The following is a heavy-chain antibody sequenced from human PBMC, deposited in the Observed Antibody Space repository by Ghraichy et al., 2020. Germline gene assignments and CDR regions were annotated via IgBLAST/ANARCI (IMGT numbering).Heavy chain of an antibody. J-gene: IGHJ3*01. Sequence: SETLSLTCTVSGGPISSDNYYWSWLRQHAGKGPEWIGYISYTGSAYYNPSLKSRVTISVDTSKNQFSLNLNSMSDADTAVYYCAREVITPADTDGFDLWGQVTVVTVSS. CDR1: GGPISSDNYY. V-gene: IGHV4-31*03. CDR2: ISYTGSA. D-gene: IGHD2-2*01. CDR3: AREVITPADTDGFDL.